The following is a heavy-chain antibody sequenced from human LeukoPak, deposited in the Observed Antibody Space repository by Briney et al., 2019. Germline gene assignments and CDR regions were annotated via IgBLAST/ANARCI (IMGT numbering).Heavy chain of an antibody. CDR2: IYYTGST. J-gene: IGHJ4*02. Sequence: SETLSLTCTVSGGSISGYYWSWIRQPPGKGLEWIGYIYYTGSTNYNPSLKSRVTISVDTSKNQFSLKLSSVTAADTAVYYCARGLHAVDYWGQGTLVTVSS. CDR1: GGSISGYY. V-gene: IGHV4-59*01. CDR3: ARGLHAVDY.